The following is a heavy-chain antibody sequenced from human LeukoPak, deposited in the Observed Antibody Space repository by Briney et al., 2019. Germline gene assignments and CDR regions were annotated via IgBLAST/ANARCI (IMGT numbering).Heavy chain of an antibody. V-gene: IGHV4-4*09. CDR3: ARGYYDTSAYSNPFDF. J-gene: IGHJ4*02. D-gene: IGHD3-22*01. CDR2: IHTSGST. CDR1: GDSISHYY. Sequence: SETLSLTCTVSGDSISHYYWSWIRQTPGKGLEWIGYIHTSGSTYYNPSLKSRVTISVDTSKNQFSLKLSSVTAADTAVYFCARGYYDTSAYSNPFDFWGQGTLVTVSS.